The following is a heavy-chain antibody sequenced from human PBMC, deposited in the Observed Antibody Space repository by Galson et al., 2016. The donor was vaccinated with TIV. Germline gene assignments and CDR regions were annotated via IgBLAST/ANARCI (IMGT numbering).Heavy chain of an antibody. Sequence: SVKVSCKASGYTFSDYHIHWVRQAPGQGLEWMGWINPSTGGAIFAQKFQARVTMTRDTSISTAYMELSRVIPDDTAVYYCAREDGANTGFDYWGQGTLVTVSS. CDR3: AREDGANTGFDY. CDR1: GYTFSDYH. D-gene: IGHD4/OR15-4a*01. V-gene: IGHV1-2*02. J-gene: IGHJ4*02. CDR2: INPSTGGA.